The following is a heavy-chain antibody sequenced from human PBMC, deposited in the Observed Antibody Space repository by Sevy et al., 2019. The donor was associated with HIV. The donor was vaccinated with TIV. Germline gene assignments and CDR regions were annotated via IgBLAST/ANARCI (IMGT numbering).Heavy chain of an antibody. CDR3: ARPPYEFWSGYYAYFDY. D-gene: IGHD3-3*01. V-gene: IGHV3-30-3*01. Sequence: GGSLRLSCAASGFTFSSYAMHWVRQAPGKGLEWVAVISYDGSNKYYADSVKGRFTISRDNSKNTLYLQMNSLRAEDMAVYYCARPPYEFWSGYYAYFDYWGQGTLVTVSS. J-gene: IGHJ4*02. CDR2: ISYDGSNK. CDR1: GFTFSSYA.